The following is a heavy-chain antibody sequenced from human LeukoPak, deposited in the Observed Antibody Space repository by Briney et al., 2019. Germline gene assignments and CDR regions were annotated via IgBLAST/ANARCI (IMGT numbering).Heavy chain of an antibody. CDR3: ARYSGYATY. J-gene: IGHJ4*02. CDR2: IHYSGGT. CDR1: GGSISTSSFY. Sequence: SQTLSLTCTVSGGSISTSSFYWGWIRQPPGKGLEWIGSIHYSGGTYYNPSLKSGVTISVDTSKNQFSLKVSSVTAADTAVYYCARYSGYATYWGQGTLVTVSS. D-gene: IGHD5-12*01. V-gene: IGHV4-39*01.